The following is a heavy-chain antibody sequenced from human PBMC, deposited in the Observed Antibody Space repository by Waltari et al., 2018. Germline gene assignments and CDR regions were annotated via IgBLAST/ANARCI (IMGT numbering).Heavy chain of an antibody. D-gene: IGHD7-27*01. Sequence: QVQLVESGGGVVQPGKSLRLSCAASGFTFSSFAMHWVRQAPGKGLECVAITSYDGTNNYYTDSVKGRFNISRDNSKNTLYLQINALRHEDTAVYFCARDPATKWGVFYFDHWGQGTLVTVSP. CDR3: ARDPATKWGVFYFDH. CDR2: TSYDGTNN. J-gene: IGHJ4*02. V-gene: IGHV3-30*10. CDR1: GFTFSSFA.